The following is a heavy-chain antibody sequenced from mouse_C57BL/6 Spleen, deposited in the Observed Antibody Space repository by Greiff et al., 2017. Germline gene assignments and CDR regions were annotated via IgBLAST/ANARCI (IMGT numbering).Heavy chain of an antibody. Sequence: EVHLVESGGGLVKPGGSLKLSCAASGFTFSDYGMHWVRQAPEKGLEWVAYISSGSSTIYYADTVKGRFTISGDNARNTLFLQMTSLRSEDTAMYYCARGSIYDDPWFAYWGQGTLVTVSA. CDR1: GFTFSDYG. CDR2: ISSGSSTI. CDR3: ARGSIYDDPWFAY. D-gene: IGHD2-4*01. V-gene: IGHV5-17*01. J-gene: IGHJ3*01.